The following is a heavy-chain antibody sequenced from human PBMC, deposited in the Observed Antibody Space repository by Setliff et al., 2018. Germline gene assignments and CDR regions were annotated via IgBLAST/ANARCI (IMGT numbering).Heavy chain of an antibody. CDR1: GGSVSSTSHY. J-gene: IGHJ1*01. CDR3: ARVDFTMIQGVLGL. Sequence: SETLSLTCNVSGGSVSSTSHYWGWIRQPPGKGMEWIGSVYYSGYTYYNPSLQSRVTISVDMSKNQFSLKLTSVTAADTAVYYCARVDFTMIQGVLGLWGQGTRVTVS. CDR2: VYYSGYT. D-gene: IGHD3-10*01. V-gene: IGHV4-39*07.